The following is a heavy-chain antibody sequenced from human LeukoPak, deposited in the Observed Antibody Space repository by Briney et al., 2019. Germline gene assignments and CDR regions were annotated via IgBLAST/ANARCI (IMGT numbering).Heavy chain of an antibody. Sequence: SDTLTLTCSVSGASMSSDGYYWHWIRQPAGKGLVWIGRIYSGGSIYYNPSLKSRVILSVDTAKTLLSHKLSYIPADDTAVYYCPTAGHCANGVCRNWFGPWGQGILVTVSS. V-gene: IGHV4-61*02. J-gene: IGHJ5*02. CDR2: IYSGGSI. D-gene: IGHD2-8*01. CDR3: PTAGHCANGVCRNWFGP. CDR1: GASMSSDGYY.